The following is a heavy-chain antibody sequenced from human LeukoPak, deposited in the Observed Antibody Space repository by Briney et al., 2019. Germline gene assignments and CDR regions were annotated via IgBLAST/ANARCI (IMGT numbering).Heavy chain of an antibody. Sequence: ASVKVSCKASGYTFTSYYMHWVRQAPGQGLAWMGIINPSGGSTSYAQKFQGRVTMTRDTSTSTVYMELSSLRSEDTAVYYCARDQHWDIVGATGGAFDIWGQGTMVTVSS. CDR2: INPSGGST. CDR1: GYTFTSYY. D-gene: IGHD1-26*01. V-gene: IGHV1-46*01. J-gene: IGHJ3*02. CDR3: ARDQHWDIVGATGGAFDI.